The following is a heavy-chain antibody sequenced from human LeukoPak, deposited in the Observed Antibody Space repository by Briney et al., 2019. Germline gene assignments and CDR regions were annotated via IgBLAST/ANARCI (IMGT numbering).Heavy chain of an antibody. CDR3: ARVGGDILSGHRTGYYYAMDV. D-gene: IGHD3-9*01. J-gene: IGHJ6*02. CDR2: INYDGSST. CDR1: GFTFSSYW. V-gene: IGHV3-74*01. Sequence: PGGSLRLSCEVSGFTFSSYWMNWVRQVPGKGPVWVSRINYDGSSTNYADSVKGRFTISRDNSKNTVYLQMNSPRAEDTAVYYCARVGGDILSGHRTGYYYAMDVWGQGTTVTVSS.